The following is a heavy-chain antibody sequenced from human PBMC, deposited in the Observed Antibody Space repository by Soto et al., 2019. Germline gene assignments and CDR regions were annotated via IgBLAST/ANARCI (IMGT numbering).Heavy chain of an antibody. CDR3: AKVLSMGRGVINQVDY. V-gene: IGHV3-23*01. CDR1: GFTFSSYA. CDR2: ISGSGGST. D-gene: IGHD3-10*01. Sequence: GGSLRLSCAASGFTFSSYAMSWVRQAPGKGLEWVSAISGSGGSTYYADSVKGRFTISRDNSKNTLYLQMNSLRAEETAVYYCAKVLSMGRGVINQVDYWGQGTLVTVSS. J-gene: IGHJ4*02.